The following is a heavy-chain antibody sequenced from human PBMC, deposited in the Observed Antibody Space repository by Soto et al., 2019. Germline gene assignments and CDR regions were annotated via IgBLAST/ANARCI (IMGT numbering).Heavy chain of an antibody. CDR3: ARASPEPGQYYYYYGMDV. J-gene: IGHJ6*02. Sequence: QVQLVQSGAEVKKPGSSVKVSCKASGGTFSSYAISWVRQAPGQGLEWMGGIIPIFGTANYAQKFQGRVTITADESTRTAYMELGSLRSEDTAVYYCARASPEPGQYYYYYGMDVWGQGTTVTVSS. CDR2: IIPIFGTA. V-gene: IGHV1-69*01. CDR1: GGTFSSYA.